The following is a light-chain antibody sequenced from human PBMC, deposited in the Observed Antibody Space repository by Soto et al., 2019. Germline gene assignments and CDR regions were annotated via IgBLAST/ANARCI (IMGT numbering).Light chain of an antibody. Sequence: EIVLTQSPATLSLSPGERATLSCRASETIRGLLAWYQQRPGQPPRLLIYQTSIRAAGIPARFSASGTGTDFTLTISDVQPEDFAVYYCHQRQSWPRTFGQGTKVDI. CDR1: ETIRGL. CDR2: QTS. J-gene: IGKJ1*01. V-gene: IGKV3-11*01. CDR3: HQRQSWPRT.